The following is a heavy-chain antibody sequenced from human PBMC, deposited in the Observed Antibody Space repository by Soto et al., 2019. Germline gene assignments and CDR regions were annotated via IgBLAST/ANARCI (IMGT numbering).Heavy chain of an antibody. D-gene: IGHD3-10*01. CDR3: AREADRGGDAFDI. V-gene: IGHV3-74*01. J-gene: IGHJ3*02. Sequence: EVQLVESGGGLVQPGGSLRLSCAASGFTFSNYWMHWVRQAPGKGLVWVSRIDFDGSSTVYADFVEGRFSISRDNAKKELYLEMNNLRGEDTAVYYGAREADRGGDAFDIWGQGTMVTVSS. CDR1: GFTFSNYW. CDR2: IDFDGSST.